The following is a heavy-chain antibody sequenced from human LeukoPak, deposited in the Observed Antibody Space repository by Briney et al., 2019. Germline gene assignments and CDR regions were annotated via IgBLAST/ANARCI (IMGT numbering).Heavy chain of an antibody. D-gene: IGHD6-19*01. Sequence: GGSLRLSCAASGFTFSSYGMHWVRQAPGKGLEWVADIWYDGSNKYYADSVKGRFTISRDNSKNTLYLQMNSLRAEDTAVYYCAKAAYSSGWFYFDYWGQGTLVTVSS. CDR1: GFTFSSYG. CDR2: IWYDGSNK. V-gene: IGHV3-33*06. CDR3: AKAAYSSGWFYFDY. J-gene: IGHJ4*02.